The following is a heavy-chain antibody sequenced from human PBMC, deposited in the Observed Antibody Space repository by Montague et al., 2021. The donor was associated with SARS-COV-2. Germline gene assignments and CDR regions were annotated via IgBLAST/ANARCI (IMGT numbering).Heavy chain of an antibody. CDR3: ARAPPGYLVFVVVVAAHIDV. CDR1: GGSISSSSYY. V-gene: IGHV4-39*07. CDR2: IYYSGST. Sequence: SETLSLTCTVSGGSISSSSYYWGWIRQPPGKGLEWIGSIYYSGSTYYNPSLKSRVTISVDTSKNQFSLKLRSVTAADTAVYYCARAPPGYLVFVVVVAAHIDVWGQGTMVTVSS. D-gene: IGHD2-15*01. J-gene: IGHJ6*02.